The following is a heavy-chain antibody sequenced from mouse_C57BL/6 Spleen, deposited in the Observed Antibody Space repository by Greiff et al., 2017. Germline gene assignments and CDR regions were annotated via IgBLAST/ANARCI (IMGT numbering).Heavy chain of an antibody. J-gene: IGHJ3*01. V-gene: IGHV1-22*01. CDR3: ARGLTGTFAY. Sequence: EVMLVESGPELVKPGASVKMSCKASGYTFTDYNMHWVKQSHGKSLEWIGYINPNNGGTSYNQKFKGKATLTVNKSSSTAYMELRSLTSEDSAVYYCARGLTGTFAYWGQGTLVTVSA. D-gene: IGHD4-1*01. CDR2: INPNNGGT. CDR1: GYTFTDYN.